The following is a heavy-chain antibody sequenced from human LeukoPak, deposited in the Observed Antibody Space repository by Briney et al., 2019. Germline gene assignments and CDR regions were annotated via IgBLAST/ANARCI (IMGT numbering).Heavy chain of an antibody. J-gene: IGHJ6*03. Sequence: SVKVSCKASGGTFSSYAISWVRQAPGQGLEWMGGIIPIFGTANYAQKSQGRVTITADESTSTAYMELSSLRSEDTAVYYCARDGKAYDYYYYYMDVWAKGPRSPSP. CDR1: GGTFSSYA. CDR3: ARDGKAYDYYYYYMDV. D-gene: IGHD4-23*01. CDR2: IIPIFGTA. V-gene: IGHV1-69*13.